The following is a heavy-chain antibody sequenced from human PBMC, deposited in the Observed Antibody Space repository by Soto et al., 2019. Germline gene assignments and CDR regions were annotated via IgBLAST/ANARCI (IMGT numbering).Heavy chain of an antibody. CDR2: IITLFGTA. Sequence: VQLMQSGAEVKQPGSSVKVSCKASGGTFSSHSINRVRQAPGQGLEWMGGIITLFGTANYAQNFQGRVTITADQSTSTAYMELNSLRSDDTAVYYCAREVGYGDFSAALLDWGQGTLVTVSS. CDR3: AREVGYGDFSAALLD. V-gene: IGHV1-69*01. D-gene: IGHD4-17*01. J-gene: IGHJ4*02. CDR1: GGTFSSHS.